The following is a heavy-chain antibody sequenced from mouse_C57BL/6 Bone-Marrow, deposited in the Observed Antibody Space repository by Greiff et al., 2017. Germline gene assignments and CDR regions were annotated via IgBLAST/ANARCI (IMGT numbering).Heavy chain of an antibody. CDR3: ARSGAYSPLSWFAY. CDR1: GYSFTDYN. V-gene: IGHV1-39*01. CDR2: INPNYGTT. Sequence: VQLKQSGPELVKPGASVKISCKASGYSFTDYNMNWVKQSNGKSLEWIGVINPNYGTTSYNQKFKGKATLTVDQSSSTAYMQLNSLTSEDYAVYYCARSGAYSPLSWFAYWGQGTLVTVSA. J-gene: IGHJ3*01. D-gene: IGHD2-12*01.